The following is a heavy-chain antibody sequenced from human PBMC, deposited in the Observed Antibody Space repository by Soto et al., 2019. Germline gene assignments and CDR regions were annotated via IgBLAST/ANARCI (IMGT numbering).Heavy chain of an antibody. CDR2: ISAYNGNT. J-gene: IGHJ6*02. V-gene: IGHV1-18*01. CDR1: GFTFTSSA. CDR3: ARDRAPYYYYGMDV. Sequence: XSVKGSCKASGFTFTSSAMQWVRQARGQGLEWMGWISAYNGNTSYAQKLQGRVTMTTDTSTSTAYMELRSLRSDDTAVYYCARDRAPYYYYGMDVWGQGTTVTVSS.